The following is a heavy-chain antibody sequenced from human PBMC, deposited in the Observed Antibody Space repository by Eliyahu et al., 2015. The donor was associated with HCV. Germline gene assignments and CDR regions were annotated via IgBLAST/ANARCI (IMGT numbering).Heavy chain of an antibody. CDR2: IYYSGST. J-gene: IGHJ4*02. D-gene: IGHD3-3*01. Sequence: QLQLQESGPGLVKPSETLPLTCTVSGGXISSSSYYWGWIRQPPGKGLEWIGTIYYSGSTYYNPSLKSRVTISVDTSKNQFSLKLSSVTAADTAVYYCAYLLGAIFGEGDWGQGTLVTVSS. CDR1: GGXISSSSYY. CDR3: AYLLGAIFGEGD. V-gene: IGHV4-39*01.